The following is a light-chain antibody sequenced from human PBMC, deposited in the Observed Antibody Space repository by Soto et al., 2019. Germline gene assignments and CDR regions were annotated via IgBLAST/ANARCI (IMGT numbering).Light chain of an antibody. V-gene: IGKV3-20*01. J-gene: IGKJ2*01. CDR1: QSVSSSY. CDR3: HQFGISFPYT. CDR2: DSS. Sequence: IVLTQSPGTLSLSPGERATLTCSASQSVSSSYLAWYQQRPGQAPRLLMYDSSSRATGIPDRFSGSGSGTDFTPTISRLEPEGFAVYFCHQFGISFPYTFGQGTKLDIK.